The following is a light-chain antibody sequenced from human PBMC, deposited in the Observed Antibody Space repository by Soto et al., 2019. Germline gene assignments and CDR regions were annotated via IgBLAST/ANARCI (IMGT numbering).Light chain of an antibody. Sequence: EIVLTQSPATLSLSPGERATLSCRASQSLSSNFLAWYQQKPGQPPRLLIYDSSTRATGFPDRFSGSGSGTDFTLTISRLEPEDFAVYYCQQYGSSRTFGQGTKVDI. CDR3: QQYGSSRT. V-gene: IGKV3-20*01. J-gene: IGKJ1*01. CDR1: QSLSSNF. CDR2: DSS.